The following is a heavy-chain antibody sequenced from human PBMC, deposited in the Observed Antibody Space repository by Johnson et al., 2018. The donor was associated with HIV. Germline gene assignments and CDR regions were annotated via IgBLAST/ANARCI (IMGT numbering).Heavy chain of an antibody. V-gene: IGHV3-15*01. CDR3: ARELRIAARGLAFDI. D-gene: IGHD6-6*01. CDR1: GFTFINAW. Sequence: VQLVESGGGLVKPVGSLRLSCAASGFTFINAWMSWVRQAPGKGLEWVGRIKSKTDGGTTDYAAPVKGRFTISRDDSKNTLYLQMNSLKTEDTAVYYCARELRIAARGLAFDIWGRGTMVTVSS. CDR2: IKSKTDGGTT. J-gene: IGHJ3*02.